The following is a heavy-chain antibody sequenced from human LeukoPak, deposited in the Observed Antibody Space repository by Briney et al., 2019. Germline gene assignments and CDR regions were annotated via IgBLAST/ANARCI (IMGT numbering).Heavy chain of an antibody. Sequence: GTSLRLSCTTSGFTFDFYAMHWVRQAPGKGLEWVAVMSYDGRYRYYADSAKGRFTISRDNSKRTLYLEMSSLRPEDTALYYCARSELYYGSESYYHLDYWGQGTLVTVSS. CDR2: MSYDGRYR. D-gene: IGHD3-10*01. J-gene: IGHJ4*01. V-gene: IGHV3-30*03. CDR3: ARSELYYGSESYYHLDY. CDR1: GFTFDFYA.